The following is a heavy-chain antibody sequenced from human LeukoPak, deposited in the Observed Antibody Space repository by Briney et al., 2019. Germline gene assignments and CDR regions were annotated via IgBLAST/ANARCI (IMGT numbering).Heavy chain of an antibody. Sequence: SETLPLTCTVSGGSISSYYWSWIRQPAGKGLEWIGRIYTSGSTNYNPSLKSRVTMSVDTSKNQFSLKLSSVTAADTAVYYCARDRTDTAMATFDYWGQGTLVTVSS. J-gene: IGHJ4*02. V-gene: IGHV4-4*07. CDR3: ARDRTDTAMATFDY. CDR2: IYTSGST. D-gene: IGHD5-18*01. CDR1: GGSISSYY.